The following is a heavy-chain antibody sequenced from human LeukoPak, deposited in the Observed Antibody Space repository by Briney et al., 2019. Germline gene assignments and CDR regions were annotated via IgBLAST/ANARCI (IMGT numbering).Heavy chain of an antibody. V-gene: IGHV1-18*01. D-gene: IGHD3/OR15-3a*01. CDR2: ISAYNGNT. CDR1: GYTFTSYG. CDR3: ARGSAASWTGTAGY. J-gene: IGHJ4*02. Sequence: GASVKVSCKASGYTFTSYGISWVRQAPGQGLEWMGWISAYNGNTNYAQKVQGRVTMTTDTSTSTAYMELRSLGSDDTAVYYCARGSAASWTGTAGYWGQGTLVTVSS.